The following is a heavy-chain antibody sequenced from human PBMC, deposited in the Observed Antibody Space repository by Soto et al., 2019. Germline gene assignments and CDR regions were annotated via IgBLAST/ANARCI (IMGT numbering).Heavy chain of an antibody. V-gene: IGHV4-30-4*01. J-gene: IGHJ4*02. CDR2: IYYSGHT. Sequence: QVQLQESGPGLVKPSQTLFLTCGVSGGSISRDDDYWSWIRQPPAKGLEWMGYIYYSGHTYYNPSLKSRVTISTHTSKNQFSLHLDSVTAADPAVYYCARGEKYYFDWWAQRTLVTVSS. CDR3: ARGEKYYFDW. CDR1: GGSISRDDDY. D-gene: IGHD1-26*01.